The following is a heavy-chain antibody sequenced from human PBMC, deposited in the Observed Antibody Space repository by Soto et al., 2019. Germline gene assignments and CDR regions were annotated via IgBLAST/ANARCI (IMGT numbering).Heavy chain of an antibody. CDR3: ARVGGEHAAIDS. CDR1: GYTFTIYG. D-gene: IGHD6-25*01. Sequence: GASVKVSCKASGYTFTIYGLNWVRHAPGQGLEWMGYISGYSGDANYAQSFQGRVTMTTDTSTSTAYMELVSLRSDDTAVYYCARVGGEHAAIDSWGQGTLVTVSS. J-gene: IGHJ4*02. CDR2: ISGYSGDA. V-gene: IGHV1-18*01.